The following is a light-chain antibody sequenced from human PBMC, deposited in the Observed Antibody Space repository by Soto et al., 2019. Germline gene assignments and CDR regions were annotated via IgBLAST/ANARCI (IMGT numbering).Light chain of an antibody. Sequence: DIQMTQSPSSLSASVGDRVTLTCRATQSISKYLNWYQQKPGKAPNLLIYSTSTLQSGVPSRFSGSGSGTDFTLTINSLQAEDFATYYCQQTRSYPSTFGGGTKVDIK. CDR3: QQTRSYPST. J-gene: IGKJ4*01. CDR2: STS. CDR1: QSISKY. V-gene: IGKV1-39*01.